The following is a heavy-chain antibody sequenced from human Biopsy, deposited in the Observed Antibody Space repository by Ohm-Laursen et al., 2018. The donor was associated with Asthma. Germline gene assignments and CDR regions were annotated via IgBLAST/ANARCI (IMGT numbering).Heavy chain of an antibody. V-gene: IGHV4-34*01. CDR3: ASGPQWSGLDV. CDR1: RGSFRGYV. J-gene: IGHJ6*02. Sequence: SETLSLTYPYRGSFRGYVWTWIRQPPGKGLEWIGEIPQGGATTFNPSLKSRVTISIDPSKSQLSLRLTSMTAADTAVYYCASGPQWSGLDVWGQGTTVTVSS. D-gene: IGHD2-8*01. CDR2: IPQGGAT.